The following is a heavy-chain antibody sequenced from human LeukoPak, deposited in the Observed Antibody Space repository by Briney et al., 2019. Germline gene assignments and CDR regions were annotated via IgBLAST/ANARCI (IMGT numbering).Heavy chain of an antibody. CDR3: ARKGGVDYYYYGMDV. J-gene: IGHJ6*02. CDR1: GFTFSDHF. V-gene: IGHV3-23*01. CDR2: ISGSGGST. D-gene: IGHD2-8*01. Sequence: GGSLRLSCTASGFTFSDHFMDWVRQAPGKGLEWVSAISGSGGSTYYADSVKGRFTISRDNSKNTLYLQMNSLRAEDTAVYYCARKGGVDYYYYGMDVWGQGTTVTVSS.